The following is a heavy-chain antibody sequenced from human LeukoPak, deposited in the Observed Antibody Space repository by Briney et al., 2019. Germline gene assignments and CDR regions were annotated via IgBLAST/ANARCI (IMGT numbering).Heavy chain of an antibody. CDR2: ISAYNGNT. V-gene: IGHV1-18*01. D-gene: IGHD4/OR15-4a*01. J-gene: IGHJ5*02. CDR3: ARADYRGNWFDP. Sequence: GASVKVSCKASGYSFISYGISWVRQAPGQGLEWMGWISAYNGNTNYTQKLQGKVTMTTDTSTSTAYMELRSLRSDDTAVYYCARADYRGNWFDPWGQGTLVTVSS. CDR1: GYSFISYG.